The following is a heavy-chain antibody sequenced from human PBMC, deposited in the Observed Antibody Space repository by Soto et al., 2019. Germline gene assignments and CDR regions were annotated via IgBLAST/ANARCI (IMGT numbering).Heavy chain of an antibody. V-gene: IGHV3-74*01. CDR3: ARVGVTPGLYYYYYGMDV. J-gene: IGHJ6*02. CDR1: GFTFSSYW. D-gene: IGHD3-22*01. CDR2: INSDGSST. Sequence: GGSLRLSCAASGFTFSSYWMHWVRQAPGKGLVWVSRINSDGSSTSYADSVKGRFTISRDNAKNTLYLQMNSLRAEDTAVYYCARVGVTPGLYYYYYGMDVWGQGTTVTVSS.